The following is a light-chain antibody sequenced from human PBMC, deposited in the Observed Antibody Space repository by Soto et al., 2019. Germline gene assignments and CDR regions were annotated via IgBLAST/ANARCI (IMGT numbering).Light chain of an antibody. CDR1: QSVGRF. J-gene: IGKJ4*01. CDR3: QYRASWPIS. CDR2: ETS. Sequence: EIVLTQAPATLSLSPGERATLSCRASQSVGRFVAWYQQKPGQAPRLLIYETSTRATGIPVRFSGSGSGTDFSLTISGLDPEDFALYYCQYRASWPISFGGGTKVEIK. V-gene: IGKV3-11*01.